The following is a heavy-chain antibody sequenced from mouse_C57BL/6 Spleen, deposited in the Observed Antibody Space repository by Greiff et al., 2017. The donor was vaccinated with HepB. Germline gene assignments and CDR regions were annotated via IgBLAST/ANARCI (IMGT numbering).Heavy chain of an antibody. J-gene: IGHJ3*01. D-gene: IGHD2-10*01. CDR1: GYAFSSSW. Sequence: VQLQQSGPELVKPGASVKISCKASGYAFSSSWMNWVKQRPGKGLEWIGRIYPGDGDTNYNGKFKGKATLTADKSSSTAYMQLSSLTSEDSAVYFCARWWPYYLFAYWGQGTLVTVSA. V-gene: IGHV1-82*01. CDR3: ARWWPYYLFAY. CDR2: IYPGDGDT.